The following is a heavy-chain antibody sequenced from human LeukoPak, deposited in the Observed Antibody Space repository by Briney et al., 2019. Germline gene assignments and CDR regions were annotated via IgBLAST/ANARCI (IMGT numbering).Heavy chain of an antibody. CDR1: GFTFSSYG. J-gene: IGHJ3*02. V-gene: IGHV3-33*01. D-gene: IGHD2-15*01. Sequence: GRSLRLSCAASGFTFSSYGMHWVRQAPGKGLEWVAVIWYDGSNKYHADSVKGRFTISRDNSKNTLYLQMNSLRAEDTAVYYCAREGVVVAATRLRWYAFDIWGQGTMVTVSS. CDR3: AREGVVVAATRLRWYAFDI. CDR2: IWYDGSNK.